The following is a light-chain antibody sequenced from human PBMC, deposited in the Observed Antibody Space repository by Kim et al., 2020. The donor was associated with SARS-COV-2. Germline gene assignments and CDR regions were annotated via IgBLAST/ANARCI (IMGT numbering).Light chain of an antibody. V-gene: IGKV3-20*01. CDR3: QHYGSAPYS. Sequence: SSPVERATLPSRASQSSSSRYLGWYQQKPGQAPRLLIYGASSRATGIPDRFSGSGSGTDFTLTISRLEPEDFAVYYCQHYGSAPYSFGQGTKLEI. CDR1: QSSSSRY. J-gene: IGKJ2*03. CDR2: GAS.